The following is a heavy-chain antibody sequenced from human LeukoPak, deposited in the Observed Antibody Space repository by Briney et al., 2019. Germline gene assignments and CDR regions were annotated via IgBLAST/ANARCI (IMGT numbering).Heavy chain of an antibody. CDR2: ISYDGSNK. D-gene: IGHD2-15*01. CDR1: GFTFSSYG. J-gene: IGHJ4*02. V-gene: IGHV3-30*03. CDR3: ARGGNYYSGDPYFDY. Sequence: GGSLRLSCAASGFTFSSYGMHWVRQAPGKGLEWVAVISYDGSNKYYADSVKGRFTISRDNAKNSLYLQMNSLRAEDTAVYYCARGGNYYSGDPYFDYWGQGTLVTVSS.